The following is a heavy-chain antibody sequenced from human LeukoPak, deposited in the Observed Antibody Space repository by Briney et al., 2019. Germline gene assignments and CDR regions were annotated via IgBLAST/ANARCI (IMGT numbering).Heavy chain of an antibody. CDR3: ARALGLGLWLDY. V-gene: IGHV4-31*03. CDR1: GGSISSGGYY. Sequence: SETLSLTCTVSGGSISSGGYYWSWIRQHPGKGLEWIGYIYYSGSTYYNPSLKSRVTISVDTSKNQFSLKLSSVTAADTAVYYFARALGLGLWLDYWGQGTLVTVSS. J-gene: IGHJ4*02. CDR2: IYYSGST. D-gene: IGHD5-18*01.